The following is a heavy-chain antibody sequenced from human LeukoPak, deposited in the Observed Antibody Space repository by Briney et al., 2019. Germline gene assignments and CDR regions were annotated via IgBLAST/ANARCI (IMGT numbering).Heavy chain of an antibody. Sequence: PGASLKISCKGSGNSFTSYWIGWVRPLPGKGLEWMGIIYPGDSDTRYSTFFQGQVTISANKSISTAYLPWSRMKASETAMYSCPRQMGWNDVPFHYWLQGRLVSDSS. D-gene: IGHD1-1*01. J-gene: IGHJ4*02. CDR3: PRQMGWNDVPFHY. CDR2: IYPGDSDT. V-gene: IGHV5-51*01. CDR1: GNSFTSYW.